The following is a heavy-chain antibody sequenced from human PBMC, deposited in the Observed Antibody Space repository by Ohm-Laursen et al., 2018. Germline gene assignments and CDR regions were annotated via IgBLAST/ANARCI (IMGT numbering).Heavy chain of an antibody. CDR2: ISSTGSNI. Sequence: SLRLSCAASGFTFSSYEMNWVRQAPGKGLEWVSYISSTGSNIYYADSVKGRFTISRDNAKNSLYLQMNSLRAEDTAVYYCARVRRELRSYYYYYGMDVWGQGTTVTVSS. D-gene: IGHD1-26*01. CDR1: GFTFSSYE. CDR3: ARVRRELRSYYYYYGMDV. V-gene: IGHV3-48*03. J-gene: IGHJ6*02.